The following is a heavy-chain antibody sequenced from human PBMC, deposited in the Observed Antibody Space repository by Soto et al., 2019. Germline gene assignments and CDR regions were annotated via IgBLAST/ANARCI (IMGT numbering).Heavy chain of an antibody. CDR2: IYYSGST. CDR3: ARVDKYRLGETFDI. V-gene: IGHV4-30-4*01. CDR1: GGSISSGDYY. D-gene: IGHD3-10*01. Sequence: TSETLSLTCTVSGGSISSGDYYWSWIRQPPGKGLEWIGYIYYSGSTYYNPSLKSRVTISVDTSKNQFSLKLSSVTAVDTAVYYCARVDKYRLGETFDIWGQGXMVTV. J-gene: IGHJ3*02.